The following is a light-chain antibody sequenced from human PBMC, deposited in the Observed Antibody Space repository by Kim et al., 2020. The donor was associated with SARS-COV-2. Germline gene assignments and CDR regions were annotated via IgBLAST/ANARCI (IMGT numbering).Light chain of an antibody. CDR1: SSDVGAYNY. CDR2: DVS. J-gene: IGLJ1*01. Sequence: QSALTQPASVSGSPGQSITISCTGTSSDVGAYNYVSWYQQHPGKAPKLMIYDVSNRPSGVSNRFSGSKSGNTASLTISGLQDEDEADYYCSSCTSTSTLVFGTGTKVTVL. CDR3: SSCTSTSTLV. V-gene: IGLV2-14*03.